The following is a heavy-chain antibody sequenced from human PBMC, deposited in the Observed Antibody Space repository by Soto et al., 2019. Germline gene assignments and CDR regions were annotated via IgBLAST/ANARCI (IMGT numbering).Heavy chain of an antibody. Sequence: SVKVSCKASGGTFSSYAISWVRQAPGQGLEWMGGIIPIFGTANYAQKFQGRVTITADESTSTAYMELSSLRSEDTAVYYCGKGRDFWSGPSDYWGQGTLVTVSS. D-gene: IGHD3-3*01. CDR2: IIPIFGTA. CDR3: GKGRDFWSGPSDY. CDR1: GGTFSSYA. J-gene: IGHJ4*02. V-gene: IGHV1-69*13.